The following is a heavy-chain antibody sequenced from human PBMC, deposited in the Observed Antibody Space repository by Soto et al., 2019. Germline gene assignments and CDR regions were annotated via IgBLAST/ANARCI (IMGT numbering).Heavy chain of an antibody. V-gene: IGHV3-23*01. J-gene: IGHJ4*02. CDR1: GFTFSSYA. CDR3: AKGAAYYDILTGYLEY. D-gene: IGHD3-9*01. CDR2: ISGSGGST. Sequence: PGGSLRLSCAASGFTFSSYAMSWVRQAPGKGLEWVSAISGSGGSTYYADSVKGRFTISRDNSKNTLYLQMNSLRAEDTAVYYCAKGAAYYDILTGYLEYWGQGTLVTVSS.